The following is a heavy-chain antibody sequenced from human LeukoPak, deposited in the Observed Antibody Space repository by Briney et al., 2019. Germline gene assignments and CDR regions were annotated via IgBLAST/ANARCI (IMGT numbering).Heavy chain of an antibody. D-gene: IGHD1-26*01. CDR1: GGSISSYY. V-gene: IGHV4-59*01. CDR2: IYYSGST. Sequence: SETLSLTCTVSGGSISSYYWSWIRQPPGKGLEWIGYIYYSGSTNYNPSLKSRVTISVDTSKNQFSLKLTSVTAADTAVYYCARGVNSGYFDYCGQGTLVTVSS. CDR3: ARGVNSGYFDY. J-gene: IGHJ4*02.